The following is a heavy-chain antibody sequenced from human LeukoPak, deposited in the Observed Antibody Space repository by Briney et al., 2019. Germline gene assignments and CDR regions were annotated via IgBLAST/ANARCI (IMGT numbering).Heavy chain of an antibody. D-gene: IGHD1-26*01. CDR1: GGSISSYY. V-gene: IGHV4-59*01. CDR2: IYYSGST. Sequence: SETLSLTCTVSGGSISSYYWSWIRQPPGKGLEWIGYIYYSGSTNYNPSLKSRVTISVDTSKNQFSLKLTSVTAADTAVYYCARGVNSGYFDYCGQGTLVTVSS. CDR3: ARGVNSGYFDY. J-gene: IGHJ4*02.